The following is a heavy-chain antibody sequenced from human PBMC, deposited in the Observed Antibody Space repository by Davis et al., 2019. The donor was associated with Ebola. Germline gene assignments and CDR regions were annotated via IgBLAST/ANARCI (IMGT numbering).Heavy chain of an antibody. D-gene: IGHD3-22*01. CDR2: IIPIFGTA. CDR3: AKARYYDNNPLYYASEC. J-gene: IGHJ4*02. V-gene: IGHV1-69*13. Sequence: SVKLSCKASAGTFSSYAISWVRQAPGQGLEWMGGIIPIFGTANYAQRFQDRVTITADESRTTAYMELRSLRSEDTAVYYCAKARYYDNNPLYYASECWGQGTLVTVSS. CDR1: AGTFSSYA.